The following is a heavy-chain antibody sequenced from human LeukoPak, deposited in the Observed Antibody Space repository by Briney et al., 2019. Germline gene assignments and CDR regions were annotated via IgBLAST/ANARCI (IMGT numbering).Heavy chain of an antibody. V-gene: IGHV3-7*05. D-gene: IGHD4-17*01. J-gene: IGHJ4*02. Sequence: PGGSLRLSCAASGFTFRSYWMSWVRQAPGKGLEWVANIKQDGSEKYYVDSVKGRFTISRDNAKNSLYLQMDSLRAEDTALYYCARGAYGDYSDYWGQGTLVTVSS. CDR1: GFTFRSYW. CDR3: ARGAYGDYSDY. CDR2: IKQDGSEK.